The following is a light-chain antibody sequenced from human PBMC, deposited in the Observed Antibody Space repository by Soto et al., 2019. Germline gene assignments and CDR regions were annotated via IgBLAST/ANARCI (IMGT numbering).Light chain of an antibody. V-gene: IGKV1-33*01. J-gene: IGKJ4*01. CDR2: DAS. Sequence: DIQMTQSPSSLSASVGDRVTITCQASQDISNYLNWYQQKPGKAPKLLIYDASNLETGVLSRFSGSGSGTDFTFTISSLQPEDNATYYCQQYDNLHLTFGGGTKVEIK. CDR1: QDISNY. CDR3: QQYDNLHLT.